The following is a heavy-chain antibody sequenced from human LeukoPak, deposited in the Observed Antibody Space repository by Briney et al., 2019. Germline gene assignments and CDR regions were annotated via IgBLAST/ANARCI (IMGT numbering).Heavy chain of an antibody. CDR1: GFTFSSYW. J-gene: IGHJ4*02. CDR2: IKQDGSEK. D-gene: IGHD6-19*01. V-gene: IGHV3-7*01. Sequence: GWSLRLSCAASGFTFSSYWMSWVRQAPGKGLEWVANIKQDGSEKYYVDSVKGRFTISRDNAKNSLYLQMNSLRAEDTAVYYCARDHIQWLNTFDYWGQGTLVTVSS. CDR3: ARDHIQWLNTFDY.